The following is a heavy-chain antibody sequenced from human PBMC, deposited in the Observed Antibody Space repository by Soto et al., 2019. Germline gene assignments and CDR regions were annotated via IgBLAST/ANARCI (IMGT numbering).Heavy chain of an antibody. V-gene: IGHV4-59*01. Sequence: SETLSLTCTVSGGSISSYYWSWIRQPPGKGLEWIGYIYYSGSTNYNPSLKSRVNLSVDTSKNQFSLKLSSVTAADTAVYYCASLGRDGYTTIWGQGTLVTVSS. D-gene: IGHD5-12*01. CDR3: ASLGRDGYTTI. CDR2: IYYSGST. CDR1: GGSISSYY. J-gene: IGHJ4*02.